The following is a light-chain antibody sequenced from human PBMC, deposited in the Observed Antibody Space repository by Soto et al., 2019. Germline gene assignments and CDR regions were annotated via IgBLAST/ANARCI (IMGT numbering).Light chain of an antibody. Sequence: IVLTPSPGTLSLSPGESASLTCRSSQSVSSSYLAWYQQRPGQAPRLLIYGASSRATGIPDRCIGRGSGTDCTLTISRLEPEDVAVYYCQQYGSSPLTFGGGTKVDIK. J-gene: IGKJ4*01. CDR2: GAS. V-gene: IGKV3-20*01. CDR1: QSVSSSY. CDR3: QQYGSSPLT.